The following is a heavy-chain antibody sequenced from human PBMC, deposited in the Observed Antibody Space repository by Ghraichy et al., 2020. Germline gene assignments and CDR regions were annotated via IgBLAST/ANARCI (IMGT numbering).Heavy chain of an antibody. D-gene: IGHD3-10*01. J-gene: IGHJ3*02. CDR2: ISAGSTVI. CDR1: GFTFGSFG. CDR3: AKGKAVQYSSESYFWHDAFDM. V-gene: IGHV3-23*01. Sequence: GGSLRLSCATSGFTFGSFGMTWVRQAPGKGLEWVSSISAGSTVIRYADSVKGRFTISRDNSNSAGYLQMNSLRAEDTALYYCAKGKAVQYSSESYFWHDAFDMWGQGTMVTVSS.